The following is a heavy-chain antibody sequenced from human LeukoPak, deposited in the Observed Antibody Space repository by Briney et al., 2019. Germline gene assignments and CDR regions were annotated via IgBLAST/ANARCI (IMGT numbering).Heavy chain of an antibody. Sequence: SETLSLTCTVSGGSITSYYWSWIRQPPGRGLEWIGYIYHSGNTNYNPSLKSRVTISVDTSKNQFSLNLNSVTAADTAVYYCARVVGGPVDYWGQGTLVTVSS. D-gene: IGHD3-10*01. CDR3: ARVVGGPVDY. V-gene: IGHV4-59*01. CDR2: IYHSGNT. CDR1: GGSITSYY. J-gene: IGHJ4*02.